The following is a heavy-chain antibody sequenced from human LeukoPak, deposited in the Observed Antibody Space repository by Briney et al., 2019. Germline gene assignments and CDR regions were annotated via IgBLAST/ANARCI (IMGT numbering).Heavy chain of an antibody. CDR3: ARDRYVGATTAGDSDS. V-gene: IGHV3-11*01. CDR1: GFTFSDYY. J-gene: IGHJ4*02. CDR2: IGSSGSTI. Sequence: KPGGSLRLSCAASGFTFSDYYMSWIRQAPGKGLEWVSYIGSSGSTIYYADSVKGRFTISRDNAKNSLCLQMNSLRAEDTAVYYCARDRYVGATTAGDSDSWGQGTLVTVSS. D-gene: IGHD1-26*01.